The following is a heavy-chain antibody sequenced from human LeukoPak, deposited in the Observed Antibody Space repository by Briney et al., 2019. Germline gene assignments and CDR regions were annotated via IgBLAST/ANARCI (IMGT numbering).Heavy chain of an antibody. Sequence: PGGSLRLSCAASGFIFSAYEMNWVRQAPGKGLEWVSYISSSGSTIYYADSVKGRFTISRDNTKKSLYLQMNSLRAEDAAVYYCARTGGQEPDYWGQGTLVTVSS. V-gene: IGHV3-48*03. CDR1: GFIFSAYE. CDR2: ISSSGSTI. D-gene: IGHD1-1*01. J-gene: IGHJ4*02. CDR3: ARTGGQEPDY.